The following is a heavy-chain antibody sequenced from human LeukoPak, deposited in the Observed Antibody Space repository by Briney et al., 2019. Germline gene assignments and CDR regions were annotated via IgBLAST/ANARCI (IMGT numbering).Heavy chain of an antibody. CDR2: IWYDGSKK. V-gene: IGHV3-33*01. CDR1: GFTFSSYG. CDR3: ARDGALYCSSASCHFFASFHYMDV. D-gene: IGHD2-2*01. Sequence: GRSLRLSCAASGFTFSSYGMHWVRQAPGKGLEWVAVIWYDGSKKYHADTVKGRFTISRDNSKNTLYLHVNSLRAEDTAVYYCARDGALYCSSASCHFFASFHYMDVWGKGTTVTVSS. J-gene: IGHJ6*03.